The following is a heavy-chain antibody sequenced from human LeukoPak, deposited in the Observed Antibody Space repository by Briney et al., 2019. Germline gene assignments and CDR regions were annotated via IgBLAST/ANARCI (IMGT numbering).Heavy chain of an antibody. CDR1: GGSISSGSYY. CDR2: IYTSGST. Sequence: SRTLSLTCTVSGGSISSGSYYWSWIRQPPGKGLEWIGRIYTSGSTYYNPSLKSRVTIAVDTSKNQFSLKLRSGTAADTAVYYCARALLTPTMVVTPFDYWGQGTLVTVSS. CDR3: ARALLTPTMVVTPFDY. D-gene: IGHD4-23*01. J-gene: IGHJ4*02. V-gene: IGHV4-61*02.